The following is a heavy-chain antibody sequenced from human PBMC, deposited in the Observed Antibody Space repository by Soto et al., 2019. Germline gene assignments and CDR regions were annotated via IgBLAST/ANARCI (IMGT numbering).Heavy chain of an antibody. CDR2: INPNSGGT. D-gene: IGHD3-10*01. CDR3: ARDYGSVLSWFDP. CDR1: GYTFTGYY. J-gene: IGHJ5*02. Sequence: VASVKVSCKASGYTFTGYYMHWVRQAPGQGLEWMGWINPNSGGTNYAQKFQGRVTMTRDTSISTAYMELSRLRSDDTAVYYCARDYGSVLSWFDPWGQGTLVTVSS. V-gene: IGHV1-2*02.